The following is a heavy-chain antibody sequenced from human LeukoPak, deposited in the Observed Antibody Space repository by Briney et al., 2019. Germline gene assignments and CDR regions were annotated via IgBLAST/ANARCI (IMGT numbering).Heavy chain of an antibody. D-gene: IGHD3-9*01. V-gene: IGHV1-69*13. CDR2: IIPIFGTA. Sequence: GASVKVSCKASGYTFTSYYMHWVRQAPGQGLEWMGGIIPIFGTANYAQKFQGRVTITADESTSTAYMELSSLRSEDTAVYYCAKDRDILTVNGGFDPWGQGTLVTVSS. J-gene: IGHJ5*02. CDR1: GYTFTSYY. CDR3: AKDRDILTVNGGFDP.